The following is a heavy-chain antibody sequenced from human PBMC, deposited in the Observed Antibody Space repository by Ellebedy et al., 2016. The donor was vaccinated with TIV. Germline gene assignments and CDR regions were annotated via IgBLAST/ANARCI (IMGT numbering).Heavy chain of an antibody. J-gene: IGHJ3*01. Sequence: MPGGPLRLSCAVYGGSFSGYYWNWIRQPPGKGLEWIGEITHSGSTNYNPSLKSRVTISVDTSKNQFSLRLSSVTAADTALYYCASGLGVRKMNAFDFWGQGTMVTVSS. D-gene: IGHD2-8*02. CDR1: GGSFSGYY. V-gene: IGHV4-34*01. CDR3: ASGLGVRKMNAFDF. CDR2: ITHSGST.